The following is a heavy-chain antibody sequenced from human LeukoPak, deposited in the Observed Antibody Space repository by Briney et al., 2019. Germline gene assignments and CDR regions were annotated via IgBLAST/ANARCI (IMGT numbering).Heavy chain of an antibody. D-gene: IGHD5-24*01. CDR2: IYPGDSDT. V-gene: IGHV5-51*01. Sequence: GESLKIPCKGSGYSFTSCWIGWVRQMPGKGLEWMGIIYPGDSDTRYSPSFQGQVTISADKSISTAYLQWSSLKASDTAMYYCARGFFGYNDAFDIWGQGTMVTVSS. J-gene: IGHJ3*02. CDR3: ARGFFGYNDAFDI. CDR1: GYSFTSCW.